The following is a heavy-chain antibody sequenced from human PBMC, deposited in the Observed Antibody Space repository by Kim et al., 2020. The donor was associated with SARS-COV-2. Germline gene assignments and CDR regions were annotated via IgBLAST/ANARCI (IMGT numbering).Heavy chain of an antibody. J-gene: IGHJ2*01. Sequence: GGTTDYAAPVKGRFTISRDDSKNTLYLQMNSLKTEDTAVYYCTTDLSVDLWGRGTLVTVSS. CDR3: TTDLSVDL. CDR2: GGTT. V-gene: IGHV3-15*01.